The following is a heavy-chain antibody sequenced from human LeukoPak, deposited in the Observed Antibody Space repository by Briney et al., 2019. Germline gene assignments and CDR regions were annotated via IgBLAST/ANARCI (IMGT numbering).Heavy chain of an antibody. CDR2: INHSGST. J-gene: IGHJ6*03. Sequence: SETLSLTCAVYGGSFSGYYWSWIRQPPGKGLEWIGEINHSGSTNYNPSLKSRVTISVDTSKNQFSLKLSSVTAADTAVYYCARASPGYSRYMDVWGKGTTVTVSS. V-gene: IGHV4-34*01. D-gene: IGHD6-13*01. CDR3: ARASPGYSRYMDV. CDR1: GGSFSGYY.